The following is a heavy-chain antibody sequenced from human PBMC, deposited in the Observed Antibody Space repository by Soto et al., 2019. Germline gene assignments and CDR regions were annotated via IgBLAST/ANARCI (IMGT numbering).Heavy chain of an antibody. V-gene: IGHV3-74*01. CDR3: VRYPRSVGGSYRPDY. CDR1: GFTFSSYW. CDR2: INSDGSIT. Sequence: GGSLRLSCAASGFTFSSYWMHWVRQVPEKGLVWVSRINSDGSITNYADAVKGRFTISRDNVKNTLYLQMNSLRAEDTAVYYCVRYPRSVGGSYRPDYWRQGTLVTVSS. D-gene: IGHD3-16*02. J-gene: IGHJ4*02.